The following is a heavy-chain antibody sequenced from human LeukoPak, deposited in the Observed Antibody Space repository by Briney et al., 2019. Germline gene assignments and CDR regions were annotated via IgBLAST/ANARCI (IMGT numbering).Heavy chain of an antibody. V-gene: IGHV3-23*01. Sequence: PGGSLRLSCAASGFTFSSYAMSWVRQAPGKGLEWVSAISGSGGSTYYADSVKGRFTISRDNSKNTLYLQMNSPRAEDTAVYYCAKDLFMGAALNLFDYWGQGTLVTVSS. CDR3: AKDLFMGAALNLFDY. J-gene: IGHJ4*02. D-gene: IGHD6-6*01. CDR1: GFTFSSYA. CDR2: ISGSGGST.